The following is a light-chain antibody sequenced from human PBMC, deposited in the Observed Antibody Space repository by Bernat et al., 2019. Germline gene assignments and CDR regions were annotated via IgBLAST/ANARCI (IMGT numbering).Light chain of an antibody. Sequence: QSALTQPRSVSGSPGQSVTISCTGTSSDVGGYNYVSWYQQHPGKAPKLMIYDVSKRPSGVPDRFSVSKSGNTASLTISGLQAEDEADYYCCSYAGSYTSAFFGTGTKVTVL. J-gene: IGLJ1*01. V-gene: IGLV2-11*01. CDR2: DVS. CDR3: CSYAGSYTSAF. CDR1: SSDVGGYNY.